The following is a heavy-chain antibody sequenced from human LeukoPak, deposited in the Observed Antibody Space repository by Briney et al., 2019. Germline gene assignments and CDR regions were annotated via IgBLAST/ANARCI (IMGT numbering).Heavy chain of an antibody. CDR3: ARVVVGATTGPMGSDHDY. CDR1: GYTFTSYY. D-gene: IGHD1-26*01. CDR2: INPSGGST. V-gene: IGHV1-46*01. J-gene: IGHJ4*02. Sequence: ASVKVSCTASGYTFTSYYMHWVRQAPGQGLEWMGIINPSGGSTSYAQKFQGRVTMTRDTSTSTVYMELRSLRSDDTAVYYCARVVVGATTGPMGSDHDYWGQGTLVTVSS.